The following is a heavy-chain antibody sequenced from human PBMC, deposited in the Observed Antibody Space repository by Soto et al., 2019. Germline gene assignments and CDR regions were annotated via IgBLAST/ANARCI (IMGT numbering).Heavy chain of an antibody. CDR1: GYTFTSHY. V-gene: IGHV1-46*01. D-gene: IGHD3-3*01. J-gene: IGHJ6*02. CDR3: ARDYRNSYDFWSGYYFYYYYGMDV. CDR2: INPSGGST. Sequence: ASVKVSCKASGYTFTSHYMHWVRQAPGQGLEWMGIINPSGGSTSYAQKFQGRVTMTRDTSTSTVYMELSSLRSEDTAVYYCARDYRNSYDFWSGYYFYYYYGMDVWGQGTTVTVSS.